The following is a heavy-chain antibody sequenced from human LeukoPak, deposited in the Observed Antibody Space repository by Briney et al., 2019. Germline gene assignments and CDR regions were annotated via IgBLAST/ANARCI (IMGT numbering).Heavy chain of an antibody. CDR1: GYTVTDYC. CDR3: ARDLGTPATDAEYFFDY. D-gene: IGHD6-13*01. V-gene: IGHV1-2*02. Sequence: ASVNVSCKASGYTVTDYCLHWVRQAPGQGLEWMGWINPNSGGTRCAQKFQGRVTLTRDTSISTAYMELSSLRSDDTAVYFCARDLGTPATDAEYFFDYWGQGTLVTVSS. J-gene: IGHJ4*02. CDR2: INPNSGGT.